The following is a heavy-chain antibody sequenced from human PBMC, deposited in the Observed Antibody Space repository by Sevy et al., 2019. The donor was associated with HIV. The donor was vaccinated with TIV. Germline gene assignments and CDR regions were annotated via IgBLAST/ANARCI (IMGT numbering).Heavy chain of an antibody. D-gene: IGHD2-21*02. CDR2: IWYDGSNK. J-gene: IGHJ4*01. CDR3: ARDLDPIVVVTGQIDY. V-gene: IGHV3-33*01. CDR1: GFTFSSYG. Sequence: GGSLRLSCAASGFTFSSYGMHWVRQAPGKGLEWVAVIWYDGSNKYYADSVKGRFTISRDNSKNTLYLQMNSLRAEDTAVYYCARDLDPIVVVTGQIDYWGQEPWSPSPQ.